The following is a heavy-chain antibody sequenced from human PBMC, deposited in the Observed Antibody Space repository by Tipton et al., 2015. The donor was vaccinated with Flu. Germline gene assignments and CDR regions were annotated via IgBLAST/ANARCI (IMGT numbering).Heavy chain of an antibody. CDR2: IYHSGTT. J-gene: IGHJ2*01. D-gene: IGHD4/OR15-4a*01. Sequence: TLSLTCAVSGYSIGRGYYLGWIRQAPGKGLEWISSIYHSGTTYYNPSLKSRVTISLDTSKNQFSLKLSSVTAADTAVYYCARDHEVRNWYFDLWGRGTPVTVSS. CDR1: GYSIGRGYY. V-gene: IGHV4-38-2*02. CDR3: ARDHEVRNWYFDL.